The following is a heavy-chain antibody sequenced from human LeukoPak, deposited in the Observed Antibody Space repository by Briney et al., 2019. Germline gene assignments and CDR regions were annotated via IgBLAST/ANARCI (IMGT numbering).Heavy chain of an antibody. CDR1: GFTFSSYA. J-gene: IGHJ4*02. Sequence: GGSLRLSCAASGFTFSSYAMSWVRQAPGKGLEWVSAISGSGGSTYYADSVKGRFTISRDNSKNTLYLQMNSLRAEDTAVYYCAKRKMSSGYYYLDYWGQGTLVTASS. V-gene: IGHV3-23*01. CDR3: AKRKMSSGYYYLDY. CDR2: ISGSGGST. D-gene: IGHD3-22*01.